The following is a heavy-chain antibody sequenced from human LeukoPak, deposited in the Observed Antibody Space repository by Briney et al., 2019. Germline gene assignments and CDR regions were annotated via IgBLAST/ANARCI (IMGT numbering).Heavy chain of an antibody. J-gene: IGHJ4*02. V-gene: IGHV3-9*01. CDR3: AKDPYYYDSSGYYGN. CDR2: ISWNSGSI. Sequence: GGSLRLSCAASGFTFDDYAMHWVRQAPGKGLEWVSGISWNSGSIGYADSVKGRFTISRDNAKNSLYLQMNGLRAEDTALYYCAKDPYYYDSSGYYGNWGQGTLVTVSS. CDR1: GFTFDDYA. D-gene: IGHD3-22*01.